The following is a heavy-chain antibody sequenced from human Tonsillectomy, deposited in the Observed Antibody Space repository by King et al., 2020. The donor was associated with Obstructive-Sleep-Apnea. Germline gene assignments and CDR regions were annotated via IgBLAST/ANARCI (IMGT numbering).Heavy chain of an antibody. J-gene: IGHJ2*01. CDR1: GGSISSYY. CDR3: ARRDTAMARDWYFDL. D-gene: IGHD5-18*01. CDR2: IYYSGST. V-gene: IGHV4-59*08. Sequence: QLQESGPGLVKPSETLSLTCTVSGGSISSYYWSWIRQPPGKGLEWIGYIYYSGSTNYNPSLKSRVTISVDTSKNQFSLKLSSVTAADTAVYYWARRDTAMARDWYFDLWGRGTLVTVSS.